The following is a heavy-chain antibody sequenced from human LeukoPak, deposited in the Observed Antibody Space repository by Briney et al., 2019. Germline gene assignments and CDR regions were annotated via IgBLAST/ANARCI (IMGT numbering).Heavy chain of an antibody. CDR2: INPNGGGT. J-gene: IGHJ4*02. CDR3: ARAKGSGSQNYFDY. Sequence: ASVKVSCKASGYTFTGYYMHWVRQAPEQGLEWMGWINPNGGGTNYAQKFQGRVTMTRDTSISTAYIDLSRLRSDDTAVYYCARAKGSGSQNYFDYWGQGTLVTVSS. CDR1: GYTFTGYY. D-gene: IGHD3-22*01. V-gene: IGHV1-2*02.